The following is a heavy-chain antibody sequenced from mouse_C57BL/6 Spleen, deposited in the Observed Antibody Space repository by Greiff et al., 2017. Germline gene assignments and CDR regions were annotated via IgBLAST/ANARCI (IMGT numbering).Heavy chain of an antibody. Sequence: QVQLQQSGPELVKPGASVKISCKASGYAFSSSWMNWVKQRPGKGLEWIGRIYPGAGDTNYNGKFKGKATLTADKSSSTAYMQLSSLTSEDSAVYFCARWGIYYGNLGYWGQGTTLTVSS. CDR1: GYAFSSSW. CDR3: ARWGIYYGNLGY. V-gene: IGHV1-82*01. J-gene: IGHJ2*01. D-gene: IGHD2-1*01. CDR2: IYPGAGDT.